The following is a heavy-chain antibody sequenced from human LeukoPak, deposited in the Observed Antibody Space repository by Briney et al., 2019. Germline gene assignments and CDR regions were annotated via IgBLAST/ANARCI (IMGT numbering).Heavy chain of an antibody. Sequence: GGSLRLSCSASGFTFNSYSKNWGRQAPGKGLEWVSFIDTSASYVYYGDSVKGRFAISRDNAKNSLYLQMNGLRAEDTAVYYCARGRSLTLLRGVTLSLGFDFWGQGAMVTVSS. CDR3: ARGRSLTLLRGVTLSLGFDF. CDR2: IDTSASYV. J-gene: IGHJ3*01. CDR1: GFTFNSYS. V-gene: IGHV3-21*06. D-gene: IGHD3-10*01.